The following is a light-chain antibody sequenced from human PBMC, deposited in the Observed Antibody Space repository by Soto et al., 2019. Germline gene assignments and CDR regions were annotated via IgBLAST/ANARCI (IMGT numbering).Light chain of an antibody. CDR2: KAS. Sequence: DIQMTQSPSTLSASVGDRVTITCRASQTISSWLAWYQQKPGKAPTLLISKASSLASGVRSSFSGSGSGTAFTLTMSSLQADDVAIYYLQHQNRNSWTLGQGTKVEIE. V-gene: IGKV1-5*03. J-gene: IGKJ1*01. CDR3: QHQNRNSWT. CDR1: QTISSW.